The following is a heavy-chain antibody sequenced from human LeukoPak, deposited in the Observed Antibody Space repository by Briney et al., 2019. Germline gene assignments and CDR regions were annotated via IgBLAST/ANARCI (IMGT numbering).Heavy chain of an antibody. J-gene: IGHJ5*02. D-gene: IGHD6-19*01. CDR1: GFTVSTNY. CDR2: IYAGGTT. Sequence: GGSLRLSCAASGFTVSTNYMSWVRQAPGRGLEWVSVIYAGGTTYYADSVRGRFTISRDNSKNTLYLQMNSPRDEDTAVYYCARDSSGWYDHWGQGTLVTVSS. CDR3: ARDSSGWYDH. V-gene: IGHV3-53*01.